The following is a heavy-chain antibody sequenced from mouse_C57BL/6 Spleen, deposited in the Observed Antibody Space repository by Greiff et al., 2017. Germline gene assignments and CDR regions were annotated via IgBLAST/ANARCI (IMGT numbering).Heavy chain of an antibody. Sequence: EVKLVESGGGLVQPGGSLKLSCAASGFTFSDYYMYWVRQTPEKRLEWVAYISNGGGSTYYPDTVKGRFTISRDNAKNTLYLQMSRLKSEDTAMYYCARDGTTGVYAMDYWGQGTSVTVSS. V-gene: IGHV5-12*01. CDR3: ARDGTTGVYAMDY. CDR1: GFTFSDYY. D-gene: IGHD1-1*01. CDR2: ISNGGGST. J-gene: IGHJ4*01.